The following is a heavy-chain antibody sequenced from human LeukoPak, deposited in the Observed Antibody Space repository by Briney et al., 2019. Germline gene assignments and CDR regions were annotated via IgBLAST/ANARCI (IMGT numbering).Heavy chain of an antibody. J-gene: IGHJ4*02. CDR3: ARLVVAGPY. V-gene: IGHV3-43*01. D-gene: IGHD6-19*01. CDR2: ISWDGGST. CDR1: GFTFDDYT. Sequence: GGSLRLSCAASGFTFDDYTMHWVRQAPGKGLEWVSLISWDGGSTYYADSVKGRFTISRDNAKNSLYLQMNSLRAEDTAVYYCARLVVAGPYWGQGTLVTVSS.